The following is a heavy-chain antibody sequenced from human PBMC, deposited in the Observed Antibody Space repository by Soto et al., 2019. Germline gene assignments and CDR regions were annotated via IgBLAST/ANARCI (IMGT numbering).Heavy chain of an antibody. D-gene: IGHD3-3*01. Sequence: RLSCVASGFTFSDYYMGWVRQAPGKGLEYISYIVTSSAYTNYADSVKGRFSISRDNAKNSLHLVMNSLRAEDTAVYYCARLYYDYVWGQGTTVTVSS. J-gene: IGHJ6*02. CDR2: IVTSSAYT. V-gene: IGHV3-11*06. CDR3: ARLYYDYV. CDR1: GFTFSDYY.